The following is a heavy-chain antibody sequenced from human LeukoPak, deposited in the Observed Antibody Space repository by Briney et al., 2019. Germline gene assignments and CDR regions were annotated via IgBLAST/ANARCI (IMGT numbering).Heavy chain of an antibody. D-gene: IGHD2-15*01. Sequence: GGSLRLSCAASGSTFSSYAMSWVRQAPGKGLEWVAAISNSGGDTFYSDSGKGGFTIARDNSKNTLYLQMNSLRVDDTAVYYCAQQLGYCSGGTCYFTYWGQGTLVTVSS. CDR1: GSTFSSYA. V-gene: IGHV3-23*01. CDR2: ISNSGGDT. CDR3: AQQLGYCSGGTCYFTY. J-gene: IGHJ1*01.